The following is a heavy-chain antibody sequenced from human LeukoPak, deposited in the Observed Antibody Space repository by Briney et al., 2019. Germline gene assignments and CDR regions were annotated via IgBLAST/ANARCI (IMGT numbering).Heavy chain of an antibody. CDR1: GFTFDDYA. J-gene: IGHJ4*02. CDR3: AKSNSWFGELIYFDY. CDR2: ISGDGGST. Sequence: GGSLRLSCAASGFTFDDYAMHWVRQAPGNGLEWVSLISGDGGSTYYADSVKGRFTISRDNSKNSLYLQMNSLRTEDTALYYCAKSNSWFGELIYFDYWGQGTLVTVSS. V-gene: IGHV3-43*02. D-gene: IGHD3-10*01.